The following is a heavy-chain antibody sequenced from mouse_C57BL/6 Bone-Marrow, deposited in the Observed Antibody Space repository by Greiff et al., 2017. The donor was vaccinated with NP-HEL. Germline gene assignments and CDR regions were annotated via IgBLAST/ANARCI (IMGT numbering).Heavy chain of an antibody. D-gene: IGHD2-2*01. J-gene: IGHJ3*01. CDR1: GYTFTSYG. Sequence: QVQLQQSGAELARPGASVKLSCKASGYTFTSYGISWVKQRTGQGLEWIGEIYPRSGNTYYNEKFKGKATLTADKSSSTAYMELRSLTSEDSAVYFCARDWFWFAYWGQGTLVTVSA. CDR3: ARDWFWFAY. CDR2: IYPRSGNT. V-gene: IGHV1-81*01.